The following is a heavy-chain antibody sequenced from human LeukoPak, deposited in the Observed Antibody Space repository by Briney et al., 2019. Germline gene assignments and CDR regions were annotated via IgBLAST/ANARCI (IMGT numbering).Heavy chain of an antibody. Sequence: PSETLSLTCTVSGGSISGYYWSWIRQPPGKGLEWIGYIYYSGSTNYNPSLKSRVTISVDTSKNQFSLKLSSVTAADTAVYYCARDYREVDRWGHGYFDYWGQGTLVTVSS. CDR2: IYYSGST. CDR3: ARDYREVDRWGHGYFDY. J-gene: IGHJ4*02. D-gene: IGHD1-26*01. V-gene: IGHV4-59*01. CDR1: GGSISGYY.